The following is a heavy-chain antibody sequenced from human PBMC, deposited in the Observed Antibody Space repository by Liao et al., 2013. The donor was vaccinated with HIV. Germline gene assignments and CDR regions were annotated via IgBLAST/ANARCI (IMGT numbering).Heavy chain of an antibody. D-gene: IGHD2-21*01. V-gene: IGHV4-34*01. CDR3: AREELWCGGDCPXGGVFDI. Sequence: QVQLQQWGAGLLKPSETLSLTCAVYGGSFSGYYWSWIRQPPGKGLEWIGEINHSGSTYYKPSLKSRITMSVDTSKNQFSLKLSSVTAADTAVYYCAREELWCGGDCPXGGVFDIWGQGTVVTVSS. CDR2: INHSGST. J-gene: IGHJ3*02. CDR1: GGSFSGYY.